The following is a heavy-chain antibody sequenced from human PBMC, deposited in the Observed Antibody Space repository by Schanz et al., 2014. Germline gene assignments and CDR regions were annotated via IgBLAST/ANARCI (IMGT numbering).Heavy chain of an antibody. CDR3: ARGIITMVRGGDVGAFDI. D-gene: IGHD3-10*01. J-gene: IGHJ3*02. Sequence: QVQLVESGGGVVQPGRSLRLSCATSGLNFDYYGMNWVRQAPGKGLEWVALISYDGNTKYYADSVKGRFTISRDNSKNTLYLQMNSLRADDTAVYYCARGIITMVRGGDVGAFDIWGQGTMVTVSS. CDR2: ISYDGNTK. V-gene: IGHV3-30*19. CDR1: GLNFDYYG.